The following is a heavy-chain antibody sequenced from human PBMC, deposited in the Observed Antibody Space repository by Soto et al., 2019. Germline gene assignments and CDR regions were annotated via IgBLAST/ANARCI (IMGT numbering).Heavy chain of an antibody. J-gene: IGHJ5*02. CDR2: IKSKTDGGTT. Sequence: GGSLSLSCAASGFTFSNAWMNWVRQAPGKGLEWVGRIKSKTDGGTTDYAAPVKGRFTISRDDSKNTLYLQMNSLKTEDTAVYYCTTRRVVVVAALPYNWFDPWGQGTLVTVSS. CDR1: GFTFSNAW. CDR3: TTRRVVVVAALPYNWFDP. D-gene: IGHD2-15*01. V-gene: IGHV3-15*07.